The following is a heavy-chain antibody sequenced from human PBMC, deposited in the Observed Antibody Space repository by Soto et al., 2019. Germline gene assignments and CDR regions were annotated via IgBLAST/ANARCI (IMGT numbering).Heavy chain of an antibody. D-gene: IGHD3-10*01. Sequence: QVQLVESGGGVVQPGRSLRLSCAASGFTFSSYGMHWVRQAPGKGLEWVAVISYDGSKKYYADSVKGRFTISRDNSKNTLYLQMNSLRAEDKAVYYCAKGGRMVRGDYFDYWGQGTLVTVSS. CDR2: ISYDGSKK. J-gene: IGHJ4*02. V-gene: IGHV3-30*18. CDR1: GFTFSSYG. CDR3: AKGGRMVRGDYFDY.